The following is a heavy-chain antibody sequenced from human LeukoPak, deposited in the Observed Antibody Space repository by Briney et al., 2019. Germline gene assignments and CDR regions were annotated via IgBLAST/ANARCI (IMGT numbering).Heavy chain of an antibody. V-gene: IGHV3-20*04. CDR2: INWNGGST. CDR3: ARGIVGATGSG. CDR1: GFKFSSYG. J-gene: IGHJ3*01. Sequence: GGSLRLSCAASGFKFSSYGMSWVRQAPGKGLEWVSGINWNGGSTGYADSVKGRFTISRDNAKNSLYLQMNSLRAEDTALYYCARGIVGATGSGWGQGTMVTVSS. D-gene: IGHD1-26*01.